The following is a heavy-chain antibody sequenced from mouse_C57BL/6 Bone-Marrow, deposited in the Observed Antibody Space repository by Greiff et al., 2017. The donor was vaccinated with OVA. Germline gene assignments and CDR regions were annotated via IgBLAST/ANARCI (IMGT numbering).Heavy chain of an antibody. CDR2: IYPGSGST. CDR3: TRFSSSSAGYYAMDY. D-gene: IGHD1-1*01. V-gene: IGHV1-55*01. CDR1: GYTFTSYW. J-gene: IGHJ4*01. Sequence: QVQLQQPGAELVKPGASVKMSCTASGYTFTSYWITWVKQRPGQGLEWIGDIYPGSGSTNYNEKLKSKTTLTVDTSSITAYMQLSSLKSEASAVYYCTRFSSSSAGYYAMDYWGQGTSVTVSS.